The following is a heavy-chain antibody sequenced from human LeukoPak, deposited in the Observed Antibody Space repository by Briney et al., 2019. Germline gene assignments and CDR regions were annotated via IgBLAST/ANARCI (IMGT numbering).Heavy chain of an antibody. CDR2: ISAYNGNT. V-gene: IGHV1-18*01. CDR1: GYRFTSYG. D-gene: IGHD6-19*01. Sequence: ASVKVSCKASGYRFTSYGITWVRQAPGQGLEWMGWISAYNGNTNYAQKLQGRVTLTTDTSASTAYMELRSLRSDDTAVYYCARVPGYRSGWEALDYWGQGTLVTVSS. CDR3: ARVPGYRSGWEALDY. J-gene: IGHJ4*02.